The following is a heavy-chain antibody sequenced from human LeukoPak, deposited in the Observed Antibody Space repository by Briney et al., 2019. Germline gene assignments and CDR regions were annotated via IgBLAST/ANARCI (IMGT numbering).Heavy chain of an antibody. Sequence: GGSLRLSCAASGFTFSSYWMHWVRQAPGKGLVWVSRIESDGSSTGYADSVKGRFTISRDNAKNTLYLQMNSLRAEDTAVFYCARGFGSGSSLPFDYWGQGTLVTVSS. V-gene: IGHV3-74*01. D-gene: IGHD3-10*01. J-gene: IGHJ4*02. CDR1: GFTFSSYW. CDR3: ARGFGSGSSLPFDY. CDR2: IESDGSST.